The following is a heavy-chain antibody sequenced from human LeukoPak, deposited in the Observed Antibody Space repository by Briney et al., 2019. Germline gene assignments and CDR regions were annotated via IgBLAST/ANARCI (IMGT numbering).Heavy chain of an antibody. CDR1: GGSFSGYY. V-gene: IGHV4-34*01. Sequence: PSETLSLTCAVYGGSFSGYYWSWIRQPPGKGLEWIGEINHSGSTNYNPSLKSRVTISVDTSKNQFSLKLSSVTAADTAVYYCARGPWSARALYYYYGMDVWGQGTTVTVSS. CDR2: INHSGST. J-gene: IGHJ6*02. CDR3: ARGPWSARALYYYYGMDV.